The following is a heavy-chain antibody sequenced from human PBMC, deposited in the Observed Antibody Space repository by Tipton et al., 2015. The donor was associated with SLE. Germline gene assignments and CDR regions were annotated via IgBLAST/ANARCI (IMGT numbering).Heavy chain of an antibody. Sequence: SLRLSCAASGFTFDDYGMSWVRQAPGKGLEWVSGINWNGGSTGYADSVKGRFSISRDNAKNSLYLQMNSLRAEDTAVYYCARPSTTVVPDYWGRGTLVTVSS. V-gene: IGHV3-20*04. CDR2: INWNGGST. J-gene: IGHJ4*02. CDR1: GFTFDDYG. CDR3: ARPSTTVVPDY. D-gene: IGHD3-10*01.